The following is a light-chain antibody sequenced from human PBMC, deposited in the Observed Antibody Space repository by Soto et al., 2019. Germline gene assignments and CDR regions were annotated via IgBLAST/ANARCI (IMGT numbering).Light chain of an antibody. Sequence: DIQMTQSPSTLSASVGDRVTITCRASQSISSWLAWYQQRPGKAPNLLIFDASTLESGVPSRFSGSGSGTTFTLTISSLQSDDFATYYCLQYNGYYRTFGQGTKVDIK. CDR3: LQYNGYYRT. CDR2: DAS. J-gene: IGKJ1*01. V-gene: IGKV1-5*01. CDR1: QSISSW.